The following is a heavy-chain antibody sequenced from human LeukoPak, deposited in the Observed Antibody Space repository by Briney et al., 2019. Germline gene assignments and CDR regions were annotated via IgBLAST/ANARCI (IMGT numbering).Heavy chain of an antibody. CDR1: GFTFSSYG. J-gene: IGHJ4*02. CDR2: IWYVGNNK. V-gene: IGHV3-33*01. Sequence: GRLLRLSCAASGFTFSSYGMHWVRQAPDKGLEWVAIIWYVGNNKHYADSVKGRFTISRDNSKNTLYLQMNSLRAEDTAVYYCARDDTGYFDYWGQGTLDTLSS. D-gene: IGHD1-14*01. CDR3: ARDDTGYFDY.